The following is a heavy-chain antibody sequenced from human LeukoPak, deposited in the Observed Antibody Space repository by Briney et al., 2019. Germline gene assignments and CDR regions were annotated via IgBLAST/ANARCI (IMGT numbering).Heavy chain of an antibody. J-gene: IGHJ6*02. Sequence: GGSLRLSCAASGFTVSSNYMSWVRQAPGKGLEWVSVIYSGGSTYYADSVKGRFTISRDNSKNTLYLQMNSLRAEDTAVYYCARTTTVVTPLGYYYYGMDVWGQGTTVTVS. CDR3: ARTTTVVTPLGYYYYGMDV. CDR1: GFTVSSNY. D-gene: IGHD4-17*01. V-gene: IGHV3-53*01. CDR2: IYSGGST.